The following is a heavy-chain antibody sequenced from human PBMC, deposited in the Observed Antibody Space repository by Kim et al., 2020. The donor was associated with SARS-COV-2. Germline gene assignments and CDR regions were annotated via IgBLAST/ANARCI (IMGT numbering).Heavy chain of an antibody. D-gene: IGHD2-15*01. CDR1: GFTFSTYW. CDR2: INGDGSST. Sequence: GGYLRLSCAASGFTFSTYWMHWVRQAPGKGLVWVSRINGDGSSTVYADSVKGRFTISRDNAKNTVYLQMNSLRAEDTAVYYCVRAGWGYCSGGRCNSGGYFDNWGQGTLVTVSS. V-gene: IGHV3-74*01. CDR3: VRAGWGYCSGGRCNSGGYFDN. J-gene: IGHJ4*02.